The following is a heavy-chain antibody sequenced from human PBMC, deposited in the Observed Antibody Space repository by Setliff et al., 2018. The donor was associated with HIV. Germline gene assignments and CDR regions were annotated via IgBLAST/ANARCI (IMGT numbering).Heavy chain of an antibody. CDR2: INTNTGNP. Sequence: ASVKVSCKASGYTFTNYAINWVRQAPGQGLEWMGWINTNTGNPTYAQGFTGRFVFSLDTSVSTAYLQISSLKAEDTAMYYCARGCNGAPYNWFDPWGQGTLVTVSS. D-gene: IGHD2-15*01. CDR1: GYTFTNYA. V-gene: IGHV7-4-1*02. J-gene: IGHJ5*02. CDR3: ARGCNGAPYNWFDP.